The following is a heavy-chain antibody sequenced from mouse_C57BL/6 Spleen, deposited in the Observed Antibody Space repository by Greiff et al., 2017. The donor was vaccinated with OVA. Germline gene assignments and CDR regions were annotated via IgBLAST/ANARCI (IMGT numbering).Heavy chain of an antibody. J-gene: IGHJ2*01. V-gene: IGHV1-55*01. Sequence: QVQLQQPGAELVKPGASVKMSCKASGYTFTSYWITWVKQRPGQGLEWIGDIYPGSGSTNYNEKFKSKATLTVDTSSSTAYMQLSSLTSEDSAVYYCARSPDYYGSGGDYWGQGTTLTVSS. D-gene: IGHD1-1*01. CDR2: IYPGSGST. CDR3: ARSPDYYGSGGDY. CDR1: GYTFTSYW.